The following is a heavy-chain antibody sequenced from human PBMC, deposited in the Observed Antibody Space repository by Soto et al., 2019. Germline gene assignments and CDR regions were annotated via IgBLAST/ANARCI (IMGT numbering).Heavy chain of an antibody. D-gene: IGHD6-13*01. Sequence: EVQLVESGGGLVQPGGSLRLSCAASGFTFSNYAMNWVRQAPGKGLEWVSYISSGAGTIYYADSVKGRFTISRDNAKNSLYLQMNSLRAEDTAVYYCARAGSSWSVDYWGQGTLVTVSS. CDR1: GFTFSNYA. CDR2: ISSGAGTI. CDR3: ARAGSSWSVDY. V-gene: IGHV3-48*03. J-gene: IGHJ4*02.